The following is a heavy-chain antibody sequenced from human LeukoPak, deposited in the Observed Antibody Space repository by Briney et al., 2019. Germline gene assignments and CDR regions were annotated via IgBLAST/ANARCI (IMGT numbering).Heavy chain of an antibody. CDR2: ISYDGSNK. CDR3: AKGGYGSGRYYYFDY. D-gene: IGHD3-10*01. V-gene: IGHV3-30*18. Sequence: GRFLILSCAASGFTFSSYGMHWVRQAPGKGLELVAVISYDGSNKYYADSVKGRFTISRDNSKNTLYLQMSSVRAEDTAVYYCAKGGYGSGRYYYFDYWGQGTLVTVSS. CDR1: GFTFSSYG. J-gene: IGHJ4*02.